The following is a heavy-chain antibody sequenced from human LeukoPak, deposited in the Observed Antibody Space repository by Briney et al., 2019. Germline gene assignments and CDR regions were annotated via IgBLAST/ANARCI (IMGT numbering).Heavy chain of an antibody. V-gene: IGHV4-59*08. CDR2: IYYSGST. CDR1: GGSISSYY. J-gene: IGHJ6*03. CDR3: ARQKGYYYYYYMDV. Sequence: SETLSLTCTVPGGSISSYYWSWIRQPPGKGLEWIGYIYYSGSTNYNPSLKSRVTISVDTSKNQFSLKLSSVTAADTAVYYCARQKGYYYYYYMDVWGKGTTVTVSS.